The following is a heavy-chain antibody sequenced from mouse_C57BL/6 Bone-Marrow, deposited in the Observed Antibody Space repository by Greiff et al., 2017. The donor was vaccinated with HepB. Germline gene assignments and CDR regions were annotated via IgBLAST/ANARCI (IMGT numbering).Heavy chain of an antibody. CDR2: IDPNSGGT. CDR1: GYTFTSYW. D-gene: IGHD2-4*01. Sequence: QVQLQQPGAELVKPGASVKLSCKASGYTFTSYWMHWVKQRPGRGLEWIGSIDPNSGGTKYNEKFKSKATLTVDKPSSTAYMQLSSLTSEDSAVYYCARGYDYAWFAYWGQGTLVTVSA. J-gene: IGHJ3*01. V-gene: IGHV1-72*01. CDR3: ARGYDYAWFAY.